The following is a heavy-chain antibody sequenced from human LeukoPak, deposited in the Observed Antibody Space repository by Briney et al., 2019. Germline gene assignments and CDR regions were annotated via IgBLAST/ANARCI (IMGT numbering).Heavy chain of an antibody. CDR1: GFTFSNAW. V-gene: IGHV3-15*01. D-gene: IGHD2-15*01. J-gene: IGHJ6*02. CDR2: IKTMSEGGTT. CDR3: ATALRITGMDV. Sequence: GRSLRLSCAASGFTFSNAWMSWVRQAPGKGLEWVGRIKTMSEGGTTDYAALVKGRFSISRDDSKNTVTLQINSLKTEDTAVYYCATALRITGMDVWGQGSTVTVSS.